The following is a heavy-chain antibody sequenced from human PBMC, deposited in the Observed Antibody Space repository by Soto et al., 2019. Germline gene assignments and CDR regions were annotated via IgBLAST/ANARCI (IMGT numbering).Heavy chain of an antibody. CDR1: GGTFSSYT. V-gene: IGHV1-69*08. J-gene: IGHJ5*02. Sequence: QVQLVQSGAEVKKPGSSVKVSCKASGGTFSSYTISWVRQAPGQGLEWMGRIIPILGIANYAQKFQGRVKITADKSTSTAYMELSSLRPEDTTVYYCARDLTTVTTPGFDPWGQGTLVTVSS. CDR2: IIPILGIA. D-gene: IGHD4-17*01. CDR3: ARDLTTVTTPGFDP.